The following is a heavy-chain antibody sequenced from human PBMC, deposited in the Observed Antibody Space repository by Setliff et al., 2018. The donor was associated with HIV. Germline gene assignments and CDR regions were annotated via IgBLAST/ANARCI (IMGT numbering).Heavy chain of an antibody. CDR2: IIPILGIA. V-gene: IGHV1-69*10. D-gene: IGHD3-10*01. CDR3: ARDRASFPRGSSGRALDYYYYGMDV. CDR1: GGIFNTYG. Sequence: GASVKVSCKASGGIFNTYGMNWVRQAPGQGLEWMGGIIPILGIANYAQKFQGRVTITADKSTSTAYMELRSLRSDDTAVYYCARDRASFPRGSSGRALDYYYYGMDVWGQGTTVTVSS. J-gene: IGHJ6*02.